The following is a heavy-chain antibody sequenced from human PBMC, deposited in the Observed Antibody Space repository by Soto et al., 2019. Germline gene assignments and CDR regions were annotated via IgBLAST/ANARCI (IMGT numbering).Heavy chain of an antibody. Sequence: SQPKSLTYTVAEGNIISSNDYWTLNQKPPGKGLEWIATFYSSGSTYYNPSLKSRVTISGDTSKNQFSLKLNSVTAADTAVYYCARQGDYYDSSSYLDYWGQGTLVTVSS. CDR1: EGNIISSNDY. J-gene: IGHJ4*02. V-gene: IGHV4-39*01. CDR2: FYSSGST. D-gene: IGHD3-22*01. CDR3: ARQGDYYDSSSYLDY.